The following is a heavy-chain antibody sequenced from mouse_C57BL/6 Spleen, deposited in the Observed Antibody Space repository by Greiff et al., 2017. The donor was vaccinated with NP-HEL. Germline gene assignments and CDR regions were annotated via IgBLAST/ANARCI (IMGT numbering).Heavy chain of an antibody. J-gene: IGHJ2*01. Sequence: VQLQQSGAELVKPGASVKISCTASGYAFSSYWMNWVKQRPGEGLEWIGQIYPGDGDTNYNGKFKGKATLTADKSSSTAYMQLSSLTSEDSAVYVCAINYYGSSDGDWGKGTTLTVSS. D-gene: IGHD1-1*01. CDR2: IYPGDGDT. V-gene: IGHV1-80*01. CDR1: GYAFSSYW. CDR3: AINYYGSSDGD.